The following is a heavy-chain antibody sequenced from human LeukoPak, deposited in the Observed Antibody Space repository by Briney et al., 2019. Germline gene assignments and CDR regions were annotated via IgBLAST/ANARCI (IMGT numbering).Heavy chain of an antibody. J-gene: IGHJ4*02. CDR2: ISYDGSNK. V-gene: IGHV3-30*18. CDR1: GFTFSSYG. CDR3: AKDLLGYCSGGSCYEEVDY. D-gene: IGHD2-15*01. Sequence: GGSLRLSCAASGFTFSSYGMHWVRQAPGKGLEWVAVISYDGSNKYYADSVKGRFTISRDNSKSTLYLQMNSLRAEDTAVYYCAKDLLGYCSGGSCYEEVDYWGQGTLVTVSS.